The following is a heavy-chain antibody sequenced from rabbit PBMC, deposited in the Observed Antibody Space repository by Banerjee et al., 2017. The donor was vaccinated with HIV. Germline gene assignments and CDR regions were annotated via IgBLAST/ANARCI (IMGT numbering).Heavy chain of an antibody. J-gene: IGHJ4*01. CDR1: GFSFSNKYV. Sequence: QEQLEESGGDLVKPEGSLTLTCTASGFSFSNKYVMCWVRQAPGKGLEWIACINTSSGNIVYATWAKGRFTISKTSWTTVTLQMTSLTAADTATYFCARGAYGYAGYDYATGEINLWGPGTLVTVS. V-gene: IGHV1S45*01. D-gene: IGHD6-1*01. CDR3: ARGAYGYAGYDYATGEINL. CDR2: INTSSGNI.